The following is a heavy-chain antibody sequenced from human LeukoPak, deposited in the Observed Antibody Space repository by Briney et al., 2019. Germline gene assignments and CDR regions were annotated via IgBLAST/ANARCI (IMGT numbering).Heavy chain of an antibody. Sequence: GGSLRLSCAASGYTFSNYGMHWVRQAPGKGLEWVAVISYDGSNKDYVDSVKGRFSISRDNSKNTLDLQMNSLRGEDTAVYYCAKDRVVYDYYGMDVWGQGTTVTVSS. CDR2: ISYDGSNK. CDR3: AKDRVVYDYYGMDV. V-gene: IGHV3-30*18. J-gene: IGHJ6*02. D-gene: IGHD2/OR15-2a*01. CDR1: GYTFSNYG.